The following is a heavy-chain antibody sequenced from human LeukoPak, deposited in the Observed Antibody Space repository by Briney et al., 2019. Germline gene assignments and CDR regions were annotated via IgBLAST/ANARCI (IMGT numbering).Heavy chain of an antibody. V-gene: IGHV3-21*01. CDR1: GFTFSSYS. CDR3: ARDRSTYYYGSSGYSKGLDY. Sequence: GGSLRLSCAASGFTFSSYSMNWVRQAPGKGLEWVSSISSSSSYIYYADSVKGRFTISRDNAKNSLYLQMNSLRAEDTAVYYCARDRSTYYYGSSGYSKGLDYWGQGTLVTVSS. J-gene: IGHJ4*02. CDR2: ISSSSSYI. D-gene: IGHD3-22*01.